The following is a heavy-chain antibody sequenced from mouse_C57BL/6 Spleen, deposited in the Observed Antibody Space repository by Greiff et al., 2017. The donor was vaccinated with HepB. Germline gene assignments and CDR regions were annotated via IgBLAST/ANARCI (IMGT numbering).Heavy chain of an antibody. Sequence: QVQLQQSGAELVRPGASVTLSCKASGYTFTDYEMHWVKQTPVHGLEWIGAIDPETGGTTYNQKFKGKAILTADKSSSTAYMEPRSLTSEDSAVYYCKRFITTVAPSMDCWGQVTSVTVSS. CDR3: KRFITTVAPSMDC. CDR2: IDPETGGT. J-gene: IGHJ4*01. V-gene: IGHV1-15*01. D-gene: IGHD1-1*01. CDR1: GYTFTDYE.